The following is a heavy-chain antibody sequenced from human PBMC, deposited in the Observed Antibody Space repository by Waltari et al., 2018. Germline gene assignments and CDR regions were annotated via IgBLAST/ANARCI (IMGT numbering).Heavy chain of an antibody. CDR1: GFTFSNYA. CDR2: MSYDGKNS. Sequence: QVQLVESGGGVVHPGGSLRLSCAASGFTFSNYAMHWVRQSPGKGLEWVAVMSYDGKNSYYADSMKGRFSISRDNSKNTLYLQINSLRPEDTAVYHCARDSWASHTGVVTYYYHMDVWGKGTTVTVSS. CDR3: ARDSWASHTGVVTYYYHMDV. V-gene: IGHV3-30*04. D-gene: IGHD5-18*01. J-gene: IGHJ6*03.